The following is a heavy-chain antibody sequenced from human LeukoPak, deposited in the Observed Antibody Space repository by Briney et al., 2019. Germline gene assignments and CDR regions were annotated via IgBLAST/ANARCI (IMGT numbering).Heavy chain of an antibody. J-gene: IGHJ5*02. CDR3: AKAEGGLAYCGGDCYSVGWFDP. V-gene: IGHV3-33*06. CDR1: GFTFSSYG. Sequence: PGGSLRLSCAASGFTFSSYGMHWVRQAPGKGLEWVAVIWYDGSNKYYADSVKGRLTISRDNSKNTLYLQMNSLRAEDTAVYYCAKAEGGLAYCGGDCYSVGWFDPWGQGTLVTVSS. CDR2: IWYDGSNK. D-gene: IGHD2-21*02.